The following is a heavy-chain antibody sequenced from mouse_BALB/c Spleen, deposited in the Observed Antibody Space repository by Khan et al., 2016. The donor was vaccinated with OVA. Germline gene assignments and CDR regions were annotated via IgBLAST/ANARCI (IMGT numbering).Heavy chain of an antibody. CDR3: ATSSSYGYYFDY. V-gene: IGHV5-17*02. CDR1: GFTFTRYG. J-gene: IGHJ2*01. D-gene: IGHD1-1*01. Sequence: EVELVESGGGLVQSGGSRKLSCAASGFTFTRYGMHWIRQAPEKGLEWVAYISSDSNNIYYADTVKGRFTMSRDNPKNTLFLQMTSLRSGDTAMDFWATSSSYGYYFDYWGQGTTLTVSS. CDR2: ISSDSNNI.